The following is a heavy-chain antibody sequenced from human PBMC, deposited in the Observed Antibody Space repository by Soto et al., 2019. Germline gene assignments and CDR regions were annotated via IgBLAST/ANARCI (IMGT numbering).Heavy chain of an antibody. Sequence: GGSLRLSCAASGFTFSSDGMHWVRQAPGKGLEWVAVIWYDGSNKYYADSVKGRFTISRDNAKTSLYLQMNSLRAEDTAVYYCARALGILGVAFWGQGALVTVSS. CDR2: IWYDGSNK. J-gene: IGHJ4*02. CDR3: ARALGILGVAF. CDR1: GFTFSSDG. D-gene: IGHD1-26*01. V-gene: IGHV3-33*01.